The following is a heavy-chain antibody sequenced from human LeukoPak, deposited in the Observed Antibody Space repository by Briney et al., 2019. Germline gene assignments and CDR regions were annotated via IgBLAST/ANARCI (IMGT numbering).Heavy chain of an antibody. V-gene: IGHV3-30-3*01. Sequence: GGSLRLSRAASGFSFSTYAMHWVRQAPGKGLEWVAVISDSGTKKYYADSVKGRFTLSRDNSKNMLHLQMNSLRVEDTAVYYCASDQVEGAVDYWGQGTLVTVSS. CDR3: ASDQVEGAVDY. CDR1: GFSFSTYA. J-gene: IGHJ4*02. CDR2: ISDSGTKK. D-gene: IGHD6-13*01.